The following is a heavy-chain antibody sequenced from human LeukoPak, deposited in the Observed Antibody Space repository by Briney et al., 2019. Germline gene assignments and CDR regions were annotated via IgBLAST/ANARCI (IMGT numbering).Heavy chain of an antibody. D-gene: IGHD3-10*01. Sequence: GGSLRLSCAASGFSISNYWMSWVRQAPGKGLEWVANIKQDGSEKKYVDSVKGRFSISRDNAKNSLYLQIYSLRVEDTAGYYCARWYGGSGSWVLDVWGRGTTFTVSS. V-gene: IGHV3-7*04. CDR3: ARWYGGSGSWVLDV. J-gene: IGHJ6*02. CDR1: GFSISNYW. CDR2: IKQDGSEK.